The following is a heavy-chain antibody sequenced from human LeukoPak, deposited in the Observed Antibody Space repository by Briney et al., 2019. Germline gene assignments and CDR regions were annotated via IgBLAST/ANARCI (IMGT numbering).Heavy chain of an antibody. CDR3: ARVRPGDADS. D-gene: IGHD1-26*01. J-gene: IGHJ5*01. CDR2: ISQDGGGT. CDR1: GFAFSTYW. Sequence: GGSLSLSCAASGFAFSTYWMTWVRQAPEMGLEWVASISQDGGGTYYGDSVKGRFTISRDNAKNSLYLKMNSLRADDTAVYYCARVRPGDADSWGQGTLVSVSS. V-gene: IGHV3-7*01.